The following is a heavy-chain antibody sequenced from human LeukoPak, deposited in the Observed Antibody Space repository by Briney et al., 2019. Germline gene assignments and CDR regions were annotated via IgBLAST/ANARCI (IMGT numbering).Heavy chain of an antibody. V-gene: IGHV3-21*01. CDR3: ARDQGRYCSSTSCSLGMDV. CDR1: GFTFSSYS. D-gene: IGHD2-2*01. CDR2: ITSSSYI. Sequence: GGSLRVSCAASGFTFSSYSMNWVRQAPGKGLEWVSSITSSSYIYYADSVKGRFTISRDNAKNSLYLQMNSLRAEDTAVYYCARDQGRYCSSTSCSLGMDVWGQGTTVTVSS. J-gene: IGHJ6*02.